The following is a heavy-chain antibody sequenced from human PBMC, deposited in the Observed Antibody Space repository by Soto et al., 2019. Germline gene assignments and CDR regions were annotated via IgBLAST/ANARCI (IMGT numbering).Heavy chain of an antibody. CDR2: ISAYNGNT. CDR1: GYTFTSYG. Sequence: ASVKVSCKASGYTFTSYGISWVRQAPGQGLEWMGWISAYNGNTNYAQKLQGRVTMTTDTSTSTAYMELRSLRSDDTAVYYCARAPGYCSGGSCGLRTYYYYYMDVWGKGTTVTVSS. J-gene: IGHJ6*03. V-gene: IGHV1-18*01. D-gene: IGHD2-15*01. CDR3: ARAPGYCSGGSCGLRTYYYYYMDV.